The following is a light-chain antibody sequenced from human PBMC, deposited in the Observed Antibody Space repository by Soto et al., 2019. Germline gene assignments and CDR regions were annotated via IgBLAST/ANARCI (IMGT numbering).Light chain of an antibody. CDR3: KQYSRSPFT. CDR2: AAS. CDR1: QGVTNY. V-gene: IGKV1-16*02. J-gene: IGKJ3*01. Sequence: DIQMTQSPSSMSASIGDTVTITCRPSQGVTNYLTWFQQKPGKAPKSLIYAASNLQSGVSSKFSGRGFGTDFTITINNIQHEAFATYYCKQYSRSPFTFGPGTTVDV.